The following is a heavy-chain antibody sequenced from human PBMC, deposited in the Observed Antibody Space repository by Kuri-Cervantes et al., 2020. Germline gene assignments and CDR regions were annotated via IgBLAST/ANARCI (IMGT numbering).Heavy chain of an antibody. CDR3: ARDFKSDFKQNWYFDL. V-gene: IGHV4-4*07. CDR1: GGSISTYY. J-gene: IGHJ2*01. D-gene: IGHD1/OR15-1a*01. Sequence: SETLSLTCTVSGGSISTYYWGWIRQPAGKGLEWIGRIYSSGSTNYNPSLKSRVTISVDTSKNQFSLKLSSVTAADTAVYYCARDFKSDFKQNWYFDLWGRGTLVTVSS. CDR2: IYSSGST.